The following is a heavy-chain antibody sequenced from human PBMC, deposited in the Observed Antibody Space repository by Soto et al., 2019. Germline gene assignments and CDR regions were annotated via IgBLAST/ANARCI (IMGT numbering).Heavy chain of an antibody. V-gene: IGHV3-74*01. J-gene: IGHJ4*02. CDR3: TRGPRPTSVGTGAY. Sequence: XESLSLYFAASGFTFSTYWMHWVRQAPGKGLVWVSRINYDGSSTDYADSVKGRFTISRDNAKNTLYLQMNTLTAEDTAVYYCTRGPRPTSVGTGAYWGQGTLVTVSS. D-gene: IGHD3-10*01. CDR1: GFTFSTYW. CDR2: INYDGSST.